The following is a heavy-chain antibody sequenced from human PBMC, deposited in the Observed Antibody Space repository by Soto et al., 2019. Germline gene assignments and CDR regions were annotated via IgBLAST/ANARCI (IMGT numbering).Heavy chain of an antibody. CDR1: GDSINNSHW. V-gene: IGHV4-4*02. Sequence: QVQLQESGPGLVQPSGTLSLTCAVSGDSINNSHWWSWVRQTPGKGLEWIGETYHSGTTNYNPSLKTRVTISIDKSKNQFSLKMNSVTAADTAVYYCAREVNSSPARGPNWFDPWGEGPLVTLSS. J-gene: IGHJ5*02. CDR3: AREVNSSPARGPNWFDP. CDR2: TYHSGTT. D-gene: IGHD6-13*01.